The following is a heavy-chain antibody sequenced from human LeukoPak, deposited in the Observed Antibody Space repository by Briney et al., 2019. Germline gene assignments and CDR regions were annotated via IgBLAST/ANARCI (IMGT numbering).Heavy chain of an antibody. J-gene: IGHJ6*02. CDR2: IYYSGST. Sequence: SQTLSLTCTVSGGSISSGGYYWSWIRQHPGTGLEWIGYIYYSGSTYYNPSLKSRVTISVDTSKNQFSLKLSSVTAADTAVYYCARDRRRRIGAYGTEHHYYYYGMDVWGQGTTVTVSS. CDR1: GGSISSGGYY. D-gene: IGHD3-10*01. V-gene: IGHV4-31*03. CDR3: ARDRRRRIGAYGTEHHYYYYGMDV.